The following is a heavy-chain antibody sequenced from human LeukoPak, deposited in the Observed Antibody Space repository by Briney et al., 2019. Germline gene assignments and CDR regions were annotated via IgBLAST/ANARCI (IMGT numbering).Heavy chain of an antibody. J-gene: IGHJ4*02. D-gene: IGHD1-26*01. V-gene: IGHV1-18*01. CDR3: ARDSGSYLYYFDY. Sequence: ASVKVSCKASGYTFTSYGISWVRQAPGQGLEWMGGIIPIFGTANYAQKFQGRVTMTTDTSTSTAYMELRSLRSDDTAVYYCARDSGSYLYYFDYWGQGTLVTVSS. CDR1: GYTFTSYG. CDR2: IIPIFGTA.